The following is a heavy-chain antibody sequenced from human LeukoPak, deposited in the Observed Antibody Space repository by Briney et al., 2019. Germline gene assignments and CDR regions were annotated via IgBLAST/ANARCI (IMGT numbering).Heavy chain of an antibody. Sequence: ASVKVSCKASGGTFSSYAISWVRQAPGQGLEWMGRIIPIFGIANYAQKFQGRVTITADKSTSTAYMELSSLRSEDTAVYYCARDLRGLYDFWSGSTNWFDPWGPGTLVTVSS. J-gene: IGHJ5*02. CDR1: GGTFSSYA. CDR2: IIPIFGIA. CDR3: ARDLRGLYDFWSGSTNWFDP. V-gene: IGHV1-69*04. D-gene: IGHD3-3*01.